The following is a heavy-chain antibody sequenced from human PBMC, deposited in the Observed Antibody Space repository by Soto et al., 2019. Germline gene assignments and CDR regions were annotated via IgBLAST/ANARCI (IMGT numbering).Heavy chain of an antibody. D-gene: IGHD3-16*01. Sequence: GESLKISCKGSGYSFPNYWINWVRQTPGKGLEWMGIVYPGDSKTRYSPSFQGQVTISVDKSISTAYLQWNSLTASDTAMYYCARQGWGSLYYYGVDVWGQGTTVTAP. CDR3: ARQGWGSLYYYGVDV. J-gene: IGHJ6*02. CDR1: GYSFPNYW. V-gene: IGHV5-51*01. CDR2: VYPGDSKT.